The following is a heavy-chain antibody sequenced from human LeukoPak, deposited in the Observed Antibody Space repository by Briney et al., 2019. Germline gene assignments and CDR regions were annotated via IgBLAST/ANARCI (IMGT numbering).Heavy chain of an antibody. V-gene: IGHV4-38-2*02. CDR3: ARRGGVVLDY. Sequence: SETLSLTCTVSGYSISSGYYWGWIRQPPGKGLEWIGSIYHSGSTYYNPSLKSRVTISVDTSKNQFSLKLNSVTAADAAVYYCARRGGVVLDYWGQGTLVTVSS. CDR2: IYHSGST. D-gene: IGHD3-3*01. J-gene: IGHJ4*02. CDR1: GYSISSGYY.